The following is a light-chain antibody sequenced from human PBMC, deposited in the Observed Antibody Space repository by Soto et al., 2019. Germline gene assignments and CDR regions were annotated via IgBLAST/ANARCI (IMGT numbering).Light chain of an antibody. CDR2: DVG. CDR1: NIGIKS. CDR3: QVWDNGSEHYV. J-gene: IGLJ1*01. V-gene: IGLV3-21*02. Sequence: SYELTQQPSVSVAPGQKATITCGGINIGIKSVHWYQQRPGQSPVLVVYDVGDRPSGIPERFSVSKSGSSATLTISRVEAGDEADYYCQVWDNGSEHYVFGSGTKV.